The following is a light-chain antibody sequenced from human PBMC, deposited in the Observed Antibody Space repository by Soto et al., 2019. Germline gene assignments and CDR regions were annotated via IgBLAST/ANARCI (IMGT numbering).Light chain of an antibody. Sequence: DIQLSQSPSFLSASVGDGVSITCRASQGISSYLAWYQQKPGKAPKLLIYAASSLQSGVPSRFSGSGSGTEFTLTISSLQSEDFAVYYCQQYNNWPQTFGQGTKVGI. CDR3: QQYNNWPQT. CDR2: AAS. CDR1: QGISSY. V-gene: IGKV1-9*01. J-gene: IGKJ1*01.